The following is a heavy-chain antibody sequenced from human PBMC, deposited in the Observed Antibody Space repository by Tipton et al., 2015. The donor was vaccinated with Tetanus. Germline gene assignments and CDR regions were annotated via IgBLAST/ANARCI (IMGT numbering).Heavy chain of an antibody. CDR3: ARIVVPAAIGEDY. D-gene: IGHD2-2*01. Sequence: QSGPEVKKPGASVKVSCKASGYTFTSYAMHWVRQAPGQRLEWMGWINAGNGNTKYSQKFQGRVTITRNTSASTAYMELSSLRSEDTAVYYCARIVVPAAIGEDYWGQGTLVTVSS. CDR2: INAGNGNT. CDR1: GYTFTSYA. J-gene: IGHJ4*02. V-gene: IGHV1-3*01.